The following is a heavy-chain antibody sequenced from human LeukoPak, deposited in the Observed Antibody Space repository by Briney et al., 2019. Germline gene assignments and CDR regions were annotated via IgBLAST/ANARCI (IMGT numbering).Heavy chain of an antibody. V-gene: IGHV4-30-4*01. CDR3: ARRRDGYKPFDY. Sequence: SETLSLTCTVSGGSISTGGYYWSWIRQPPGEGLEWIGYISYSGGTYYNPSLKSRVSISVDTSKSQFSLKVNSVTAADTAVYYCARRRDGYKPFDYWGQGTLVTVSS. CDR2: ISYSGGT. CDR1: GGSISTGGYY. D-gene: IGHD5-24*01. J-gene: IGHJ4*02.